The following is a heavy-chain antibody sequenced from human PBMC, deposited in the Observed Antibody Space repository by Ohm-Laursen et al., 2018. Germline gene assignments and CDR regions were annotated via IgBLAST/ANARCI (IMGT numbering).Heavy chain of an antibody. CDR3: AREQFDYNVPLPRGGMDV. Sequence: SLRLSCAASGFTFSNYGMHWVRQAPGKGLEWVAAMSYDGSNKYYADFVKGRFTISRDNSKNTLYLQMNSLRAEDTAVYYCAREQFDYNVPLPRGGMDVWGQGTTVTVSS. CDR1: GFTFSNYG. V-gene: IGHV3-30*03. D-gene: IGHD4/OR15-4a*01. J-gene: IGHJ6*02. CDR2: MSYDGSNK.